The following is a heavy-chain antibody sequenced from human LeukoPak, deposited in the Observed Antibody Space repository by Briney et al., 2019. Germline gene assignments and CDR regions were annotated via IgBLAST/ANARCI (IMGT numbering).Heavy chain of an antibody. V-gene: IGHV3-30*03. J-gene: IGHJ4*02. Sequence: GGSLRLSCAASGFTFSSYGMHWVRQAPGKGLEWVAVISYDGSNKYYADSVKGRFTISRDNSKNTLYLQMNSLRAEDTAVYYCAASIVGEVWYFDYWGQGTLVTVSS. CDR1: GFTFSSYG. CDR2: ISYDGSNK. D-gene: IGHD2-15*01. CDR3: AASIVGEVWYFDY.